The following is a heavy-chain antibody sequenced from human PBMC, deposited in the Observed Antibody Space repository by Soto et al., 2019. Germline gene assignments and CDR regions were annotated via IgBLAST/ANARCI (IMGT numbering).Heavy chain of an antibody. J-gene: IGHJ5*02. V-gene: IGHV4-4*07. CDR1: GGSISKFY. CDR2: VYATGTT. CDR3: VRDGSKSLRDWFDP. Sequence: SETLSLTCNVSGGSISKFYWAWIRKTAGNGLEWMGRVYATGTTDYNPSLRSRVAMSVDISKKTFSLRLRSVTGADSGVYYCVRDGSKSLRDWFDPWGQGILLPVSS.